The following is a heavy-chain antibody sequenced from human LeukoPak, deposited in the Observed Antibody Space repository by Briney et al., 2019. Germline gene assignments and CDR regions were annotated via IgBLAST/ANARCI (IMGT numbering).Heavy chain of an antibody. V-gene: IGHV4-4*07. Sequence: SETLSLTCTVSGGSISSYYWSWLRQPAGKGLEWIGRIDNSGSTNYNPSLKSRVTISVDKSKNQFSLKVSSVTAAGTAVYYCARVAPSGYYYMDVWGKGTTVTVSS. J-gene: IGHJ6*03. CDR3: ARVAPSGYYYMDV. CDR1: GGSISSYY. D-gene: IGHD6-25*01. CDR2: IDNSGST.